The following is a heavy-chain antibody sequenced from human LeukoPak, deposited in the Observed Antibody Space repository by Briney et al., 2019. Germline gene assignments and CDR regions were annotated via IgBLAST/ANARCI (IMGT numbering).Heavy chain of an antibody. CDR2: ISPNGNKK. J-gene: IGHJ4*02. D-gene: IGHD3-22*01. V-gene: IGHV3-30*09. Sequence: GGSLRLSCAVSGFTFSSESMHWVRQAPGKGLEWVAFISPNGNKKQYGDSVKGRFAVFRDDSKNTLHLQMDSLRTEDTTVYYCARERGYDDGGHYGFDYWGQGTLVTVSS. CDR1: GFTFSSES. CDR3: ARERGYDDGGHYGFDY.